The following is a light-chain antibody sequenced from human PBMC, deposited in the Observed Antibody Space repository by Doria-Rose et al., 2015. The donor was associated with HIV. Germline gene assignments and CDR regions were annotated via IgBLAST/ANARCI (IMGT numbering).Light chain of an antibody. J-gene: IGKJ5*01. V-gene: IGKV3-20*01. CDR1: QRVKSSY. Sequence: EIVMIQSPGTLSLSPGERATLSCRASQRVKSSYLTWYQQKPGQAPRLLIYDASTRATGIPDRISGSGSGTDFTLTISRLEPEDVAVYYCQQYGTSRGTFGQGTRLEIK. CDR2: DAS. CDR3: QQYGTSRGT.